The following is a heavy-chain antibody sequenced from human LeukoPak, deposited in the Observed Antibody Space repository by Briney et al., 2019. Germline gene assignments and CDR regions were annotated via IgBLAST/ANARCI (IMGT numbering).Heavy chain of an antibody. Sequence: GGSLRLSCSASGFTFSNAWMSWVRQAPGKGREWVGRIKSKTDGGTTDSAAPVKGRFTISRDDSKNTLYLQMNSLKTEDTAVYYCTTGGRVYCSSTSCYEFDYWGQGTLVTVSS. CDR2: IKSKTDGGTT. V-gene: IGHV3-15*01. CDR1: GFTFSNAW. D-gene: IGHD2-2*01. CDR3: TTGGRVYCSSTSCYEFDY. J-gene: IGHJ4*02.